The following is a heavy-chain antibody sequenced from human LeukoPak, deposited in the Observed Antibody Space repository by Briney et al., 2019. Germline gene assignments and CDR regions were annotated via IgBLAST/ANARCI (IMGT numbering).Heavy chain of an antibody. CDR1: GYTFTSYA. CDR2: INAGNGNT. J-gene: IGHJ4*02. V-gene: IGHV1-3*01. Sequence: ASVKDSCMASGYTFTSYAMHWVRQAPGQRLEWMGWINAGNGNTKYSQKFQGRVTITRDTSASTAYMELSSLRSEDTAVYYCARDGFLSRGYSHPFDYWGQGTLVTVSS. D-gene: IGHD5-18*01. CDR3: ARDGFLSRGYSHPFDY.